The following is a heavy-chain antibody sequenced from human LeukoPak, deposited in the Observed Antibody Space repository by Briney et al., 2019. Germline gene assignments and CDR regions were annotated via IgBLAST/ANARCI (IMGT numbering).Heavy chain of an antibody. CDR3: ASFVAAAGYYYYGMDV. J-gene: IGHJ6*02. CDR1: GGTFSSYA. Sequence: GSSEKVSCKASGGTFSSYAISWVRQAPGQGLEWMGRIIPILGIANYAQKFQGRVTITADKSTSTAYMELSSLRSEDTAVYYCASFVAAAGYYYYGMDVWGQGTRSPSP. V-gene: IGHV1-69*04. CDR2: IIPILGIA. D-gene: IGHD6-13*01.